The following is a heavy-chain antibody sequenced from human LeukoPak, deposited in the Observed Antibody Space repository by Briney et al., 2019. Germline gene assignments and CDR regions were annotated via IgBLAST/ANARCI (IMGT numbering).Heavy chain of an antibody. CDR2: IYYSGST. D-gene: IGHD4-17*01. CDR3: ARVTGGRDYGDYGSFDY. CDR1: GGSISSYY. J-gene: IGHJ4*02. Sequence: SETLSLTCTVSGGSISSYYWSWIRQPPGKGLEWIGYIYYSGSTNYNPSLKSRVTISVDTSKNQFSLKLSSVTAADTAVYYCARVTGGRDYGDYGSFDYWGQGTLVTVSS. V-gene: IGHV4-59*01.